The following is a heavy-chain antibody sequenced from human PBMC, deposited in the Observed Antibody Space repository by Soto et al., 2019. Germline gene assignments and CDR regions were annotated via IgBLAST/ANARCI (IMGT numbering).Heavy chain of an antibody. V-gene: IGHV3-33*03. CDR3: AAATTWNFHFPY. Sequence: QAQLVESWGGVVQPGTSLRLSCAASGFTISTHGMHGVRQAPGKGLEWLANIWYDGSNKFYAESVKGRFSIYKDNSKNTLYLQMSSLRAEDTAVYYCAAATTWNFHFPYWGQGTQVTVSS. CDR2: IWYDGSNK. D-gene: IGHD1-7*01. CDR1: GFTISTHG. J-gene: IGHJ4*02.